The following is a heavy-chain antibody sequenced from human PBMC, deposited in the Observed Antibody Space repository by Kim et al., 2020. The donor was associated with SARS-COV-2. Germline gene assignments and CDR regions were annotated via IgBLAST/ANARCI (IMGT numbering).Heavy chain of an antibody. D-gene: IGHD3-22*01. CDR2: IIPLLGLA. CDR1: GGTFSSYA. V-gene: IGHV1-69*04. CDR3: ARVPPRYYDSGGQPPTYYYYGMDV. J-gene: IGHJ6*02. Sequence: SVKVSCKASGGTFSSYAISWVRQAPGQGLEWMGRIIPLLGLANYAQKFQGRVTITADKSTSTAYMELSSLRSEDTAVYYCARVPPRYYDSGGQPPTYYYYGMDVWGQGTTVTGSS.